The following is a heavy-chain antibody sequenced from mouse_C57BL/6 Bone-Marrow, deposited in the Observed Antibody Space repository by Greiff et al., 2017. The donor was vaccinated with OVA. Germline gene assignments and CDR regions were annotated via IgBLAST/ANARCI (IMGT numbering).Heavy chain of an antibody. CDR3: AIYGDYSNCPYYFDY. V-gene: IGHV1-74*01. J-gene: IGHJ2*01. CDR1: GYTFTSYW. Sequence: QVQLKQPGAELVKPGASVKVSCKASGYTFTSYWMHWVKQRPGQGLEWIGRIHPSDSDTNYNQKFKGKATLTVDKSSSTAYMQLSSLTSEDSAVYYCAIYGDYSNCPYYFDYWGQGTTLTVSS. CDR2: IHPSDSDT. D-gene: IGHD2-5*01.